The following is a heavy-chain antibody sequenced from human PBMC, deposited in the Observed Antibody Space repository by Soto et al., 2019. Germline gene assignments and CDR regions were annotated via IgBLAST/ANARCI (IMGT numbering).Heavy chain of an antibody. CDR3: ARSTRNYYYYYGMDV. V-gene: IGHV1-69*13. CDR2: IIPIFGTA. Sequence: ASVKVSCKASGGTFSSYAISWVRQAPGQGLEWMGGIIPIFGTANYAQKFQGRVTITADESTSTAYMELSSLRSEDTAVYYCARSTRNYYYYYGMDVWGQGTTVTVSS. D-gene: IGHD2-2*01. CDR1: GGTFSSYA. J-gene: IGHJ6*02.